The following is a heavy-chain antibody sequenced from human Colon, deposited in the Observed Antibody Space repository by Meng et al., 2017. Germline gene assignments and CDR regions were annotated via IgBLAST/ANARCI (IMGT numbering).Heavy chain of an antibody. CDR1: GFTFSNFV. CDR2: ICFDGGTK. J-gene: IGHJ4*02. CDR3: ASYACSGCYHK. V-gene: IGHV3-33*03. Sequence: GESLKISCAASGFTFSNFVMHWVRQAPGKGLEWVAVICFDGGTKSYADSLKGRFTISRDNSKNTLYLQMNSLRAEDTAVYYCASYACSGCYHKWGQGTLVTVSS. D-gene: IGHD3-10*02.